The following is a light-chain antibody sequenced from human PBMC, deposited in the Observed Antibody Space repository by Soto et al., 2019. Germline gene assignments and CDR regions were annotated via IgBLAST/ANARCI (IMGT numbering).Light chain of an antibody. CDR1: SSDVGYYNY. CDR3: SSYTTSSTWV. CDR2: EVT. V-gene: IGLV2-14*01. J-gene: IGLJ3*02. Sequence: QSALTQPASVSGSPGQSITISCTGTSSDVGYYNYVCWYQQHPGKAPKLMIYEVTNRPSGVSYRFSGLKSGNTASLTISGLQAEDEADYYCSSYTTSSTWVFGGGTKLTVL.